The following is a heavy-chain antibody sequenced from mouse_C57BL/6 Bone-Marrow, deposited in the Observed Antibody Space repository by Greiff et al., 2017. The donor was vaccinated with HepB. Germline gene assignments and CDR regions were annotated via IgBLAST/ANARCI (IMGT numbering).Heavy chain of an antibody. Sequence: QVQLQQSGAELARPGASVKLSCKASGYTFTSYGISWVKQRTGQGLEWIGEIYPRSGNTYYNEKFKGKATLTADKSSSTAYMELRSLTSEDSAVYFCARSYYYGRYFDVWGTGTTVTVSS. V-gene: IGHV1-81*01. CDR2: IYPRSGNT. CDR1: GYTFTSYG. J-gene: IGHJ1*03. D-gene: IGHD1-1*01. CDR3: ARSYYYGRYFDV.